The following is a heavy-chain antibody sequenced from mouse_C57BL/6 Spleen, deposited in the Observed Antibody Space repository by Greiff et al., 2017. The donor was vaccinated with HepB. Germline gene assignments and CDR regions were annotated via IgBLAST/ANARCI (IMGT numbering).Heavy chain of an antibody. D-gene: IGHD2-4*01. CDR2: IDPSDSET. Sequence: QVQLQQSGAELVRPGSSVKLSCKASGYTFTSYWMHWVKQRPIQGLEWIGNIDPSDSETHYNQKFKDKATLTVDKSSSTAYMQLSSLTSEDSAVYYCARTGIYDYSWFAYWGQGTLVTVSA. CDR3: ARTGIYDYSWFAY. CDR1: GYTFTSYW. J-gene: IGHJ3*01. V-gene: IGHV1-52*01.